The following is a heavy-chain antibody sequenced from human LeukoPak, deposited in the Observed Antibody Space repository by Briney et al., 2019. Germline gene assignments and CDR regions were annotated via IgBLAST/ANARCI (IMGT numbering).Heavy chain of an antibody. CDR2: ISGSGGST. CDR1: GFTFSSYA. J-gene: IGHJ4*02. D-gene: IGHD5-24*01. CDR3: AITGRDGYNWEY. Sequence: GGSLRLSCAASGFTFSSYAMSWVRQAPGKGLEWVSAISGSGGSTYCADSVKGRFTISRGNSKNTLYLQMNSLRAEDTAVYYCAITGRDGYNWEYWGQGTLVTVSS. V-gene: IGHV3-23*01.